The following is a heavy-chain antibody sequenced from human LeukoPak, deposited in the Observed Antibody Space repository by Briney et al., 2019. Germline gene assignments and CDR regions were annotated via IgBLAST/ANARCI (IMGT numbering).Heavy chain of an antibody. D-gene: IGHD4-23*01. J-gene: IGHJ4*02. Sequence: SQALSLTCVISGDSVSSNSVAWTWIRQSSSRGLEWLGRTYYRSQWFKQYALSVKSRIAINPDTSKNQFSLQLNSVTPEDTAVYYCVRWIPDNSHFDFWGQGTLVTVSS. V-gene: IGHV6-1*01. CDR3: VRWIPDNSHFDF. CDR1: GDSVSSNSVA. CDR2: TYYRSQWFK.